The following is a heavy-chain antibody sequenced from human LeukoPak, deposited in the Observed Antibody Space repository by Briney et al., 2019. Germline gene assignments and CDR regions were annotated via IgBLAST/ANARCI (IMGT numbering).Heavy chain of an antibody. CDR3: ASARGMASDSIDF. D-gene: IGHD3-10*01. CDR1: GFTINNDG. Sequence: GGSLRLSCAASGFTINNDGMHWVRQAPGKGLEWVAFIRYDGSNKYYGDSVKGRFTISRDNSKNTLCLQMNSLRAEDPAVYYCASARGMASDSIDFWGQGTLVTVSS. CDR2: IRYDGSNK. J-gene: IGHJ4*02. V-gene: IGHV3-30*02.